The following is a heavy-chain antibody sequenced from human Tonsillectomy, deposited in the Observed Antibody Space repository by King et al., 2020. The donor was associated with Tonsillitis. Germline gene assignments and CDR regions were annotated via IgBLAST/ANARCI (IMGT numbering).Heavy chain of an antibody. Sequence: VQLQESGPGLVKPSETLSLTCAVSGYSISSGYYWGWIRQPLGKGLEWIGSIYHSGSTYYNPSLKSRVTISVDTSKNQFSLKLSSVTAADTAVYYCARWAVAAAADYWGQGTLVTVSS. CDR3: ARWAVAAAADY. V-gene: IGHV4-38-2*01. CDR2: IYHSGST. CDR1: GYSISSGYY. J-gene: IGHJ4*02. D-gene: IGHD6-13*01.